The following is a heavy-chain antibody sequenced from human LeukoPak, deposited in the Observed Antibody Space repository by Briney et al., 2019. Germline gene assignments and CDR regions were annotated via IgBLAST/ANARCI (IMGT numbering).Heavy chain of an antibody. CDR2: IYYSGST. CDR1: GGSISSSSCY. CDR3: ARDQAGTGYV. D-gene: IGHD1-1*01. J-gene: IGHJ4*02. Sequence: PSETLSLTCTVSGGSISSSSCYWGWIRQPPGKGLEWIGSIYYSGSTHYNPSLKSRVTISVDTSKNQFSLKLSSVTAADTAVYYCARDQAGTGYVWGQGTLVTVSS. V-gene: IGHV4-39*07.